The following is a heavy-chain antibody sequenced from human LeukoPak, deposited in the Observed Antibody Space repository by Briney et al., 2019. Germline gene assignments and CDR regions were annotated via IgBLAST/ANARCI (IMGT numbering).Heavy chain of an antibody. Sequence: GGSLRLSCAASGFTFTTYSMNWVRQAPGKGLEWVSYISSGSTAIYYADSVRGRFTISRDNAKNSLYLQMNSLRDEDTAVYYCARGFCSGGSCSRIVDPWGRGTLVTVSS. D-gene: IGHD2-15*01. CDR3: ARGFCSGGSCSRIVDP. J-gene: IGHJ5*02. CDR1: GFTFTTYS. V-gene: IGHV3-48*02. CDR2: ISSGSTAI.